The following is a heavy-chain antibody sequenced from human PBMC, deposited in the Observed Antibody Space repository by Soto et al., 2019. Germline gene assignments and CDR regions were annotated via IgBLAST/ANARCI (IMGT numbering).Heavy chain of an antibody. D-gene: IGHD3-10*01. Sequence: PGGSLRLSCAASGFTFDDYAMHWVRQAPGKGLEWVLGISWNSGSIGYADSVKGRFTISRDNAKNSLYLQMNSLRAEDTALYYCAKASKRITMVRGVIPSYYYGRDVWGQGTTVTVSS. CDR2: ISWNSGSI. V-gene: IGHV3-9*01. J-gene: IGHJ6*02. CDR1: GFTFDDYA. CDR3: AKASKRITMVRGVIPSYYYGRDV.